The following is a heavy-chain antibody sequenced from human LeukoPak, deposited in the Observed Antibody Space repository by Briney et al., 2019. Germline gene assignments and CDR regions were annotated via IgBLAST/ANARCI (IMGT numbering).Heavy chain of an antibody. Sequence: ASVKVSCKASGYTFTTYGITWVRQAPGQGLEWMGIINPSGGSTSYAQKFQGRVTMTRDTSTSTVYMELSSLRSEDTAVYYCARDWGDSGSHTTGFDYWGQGTLVTVSS. CDR1: GYTFTTYG. J-gene: IGHJ4*02. CDR3: ARDWGDSGSHTTGFDY. V-gene: IGHV1-46*01. CDR2: INPSGGST. D-gene: IGHD1-26*01.